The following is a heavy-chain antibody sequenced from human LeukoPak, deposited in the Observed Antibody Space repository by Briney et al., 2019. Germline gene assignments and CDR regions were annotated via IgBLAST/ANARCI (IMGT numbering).Heavy chain of an antibody. V-gene: IGHV3-23*01. CDR3: AKGLGSTMVRGVNFDY. J-gene: IGHJ4*02. CDR1: GFTFSSYA. Sequence: PGGSLTLSCAASGFTFSSYAMSWVRQAPGEGLEWVSSISGSGGSTYYADSVKGQFTISRDNSKNTLYLQMNSLRAEDTAVYYCAKGLGSTMVRGVNFDYWGQGTLVTVSS. D-gene: IGHD3-10*01. CDR2: ISGSGGST.